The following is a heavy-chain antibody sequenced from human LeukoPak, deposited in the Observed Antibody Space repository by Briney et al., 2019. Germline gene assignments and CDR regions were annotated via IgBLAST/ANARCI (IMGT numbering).Heavy chain of an antibody. Sequence: HGESLKISCKGSGYSFTSYWIGWVRQMPGKGLEWMGIIYPGDSDTRYSPSFQGQVTISADKSISTAYLQWSSLKASDTAMYYCARHRQLGGEYYYGMDVWGQGTTVTVSS. CDR1: GYSFTSYW. D-gene: IGHD3-10*01. CDR2: IYPGDSDT. CDR3: ARHRQLGGEYYYGMDV. V-gene: IGHV5-51*01. J-gene: IGHJ6*02.